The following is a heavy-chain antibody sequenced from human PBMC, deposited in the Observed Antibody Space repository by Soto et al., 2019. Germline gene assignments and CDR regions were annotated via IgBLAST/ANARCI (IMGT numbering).Heavy chain of an antibody. V-gene: IGHV4-31*03. Sequence: KPSETLSLTCTVSGGSISRSGYFWSWIRQHPGKGLEWIGYIYDSGSTYYNPSLKSRVSLSVDTSKNQFPLNLTSVTAADTAMYYCARSSRSYFDYWGQGTLVTVSS. J-gene: IGHJ4*02. CDR3: ARSSRSYFDY. CDR2: IYDSGST. CDR1: GGSISRSGYF.